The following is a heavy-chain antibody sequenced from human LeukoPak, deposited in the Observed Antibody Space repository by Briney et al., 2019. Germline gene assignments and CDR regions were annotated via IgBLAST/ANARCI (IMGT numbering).Heavy chain of an antibody. J-gene: IGHJ4*02. D-gene: IGHD4-17*01. CDR2: IHYSGST. CDR3: ARRFYGDYYFDY. V-gene: IGHV4-59*08. CDR1: GGSISPYY. Sequence: SETLSLTCTISGGSISPYYWSWIRQPPGKGLEWIGYIHYSGSTNYNPSLTSRVIISVDMSTKQTSLKLNSLTAADTAVYYCARRFYGDYYFDYWGQGTLVTVSS.